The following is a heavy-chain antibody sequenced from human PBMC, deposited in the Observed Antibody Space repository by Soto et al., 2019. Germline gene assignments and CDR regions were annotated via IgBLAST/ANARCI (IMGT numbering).Heavy chain of an antibody. CDR3: ARGVPNYDFWSGYTVGWFDP. V-gene: IGHV4-39*01. Sequence: SETLSLTCTLSGDSITWTSCYWGWIRQPPGKGLEWVGDVYYSGSTYYNPSLKSRLTMSIDTSKGQFSLKLSSVTAADTAVYYCARGVPNYDFWSGYTVGWFDPWGQGTLVTVSS. CDR2: VYYSGST. CDR1: GDSITWTSCY. J-gene: IGHJ5*02. D-gene: IGHD3-3*01.